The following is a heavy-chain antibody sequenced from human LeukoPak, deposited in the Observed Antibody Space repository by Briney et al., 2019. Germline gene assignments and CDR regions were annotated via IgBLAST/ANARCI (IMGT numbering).Heavy chain of an antibody. J-gene: IGHJ5*02. CDR1: GGSFSGYY. Sequence: SETLSLTCAVYGGSFSGYYWSWIRQPPGKGLEWIGEINHSGSTNYNPSLKSRVTISVDTSKNQFSLKLSSVTAADTAVYYCARGKLRFFDSLNRFDPWGQGTLVTVSS. CDR2: INHSGST. V-gene: IGHV4-34*01. D-gene: IGHD3-9*01. CDR3: ARGKLRFFDSLNRFDP.